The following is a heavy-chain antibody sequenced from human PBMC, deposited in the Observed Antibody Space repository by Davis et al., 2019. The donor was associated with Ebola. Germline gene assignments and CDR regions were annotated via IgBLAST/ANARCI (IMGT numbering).Heavy chain of an antibody. CDR3: AKDYGSGRYSFDY. Sequence: GESLKISCAASGFTFSSYGMHWVRQAPGKGLEWVAVIWYDGSNKYYADSVKGRFTISRDNSKNTLYLQMNSLRAEDTALYYCAKDYGSGRYSFDYWGQGTLVTVSS. J-gene: IGHJ4*02. V-gene: IGHV3-30*02. CDR2: IWYDGSNK. CDR1: GFTFSSYG. D-gene: IGHD3-10*01.